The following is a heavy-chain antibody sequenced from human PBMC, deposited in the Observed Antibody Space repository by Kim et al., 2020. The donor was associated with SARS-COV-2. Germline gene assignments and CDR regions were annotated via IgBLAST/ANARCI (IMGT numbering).Heavy chain of an antibody. CDR2: ISSSSSTI. V-gene: IGHV3-48*02. D-gene: IGHD1-26*01. Sequence: GGSLRLSCAASGFTFSSYSMNWVRQAPGKGLEWVSYISSSSSTIYYADSVKGRFTISRDNAKNSLYLQMNSLRDEDTAVYYCARDPQPSRWELLRGNYYYYGMDVWGQGTTVTVSS. CDR3: ARDPQPSRWELLRGNYYYYGMDV. CDR1: GFTFSSYS. J-gene: IGHJ6*02.